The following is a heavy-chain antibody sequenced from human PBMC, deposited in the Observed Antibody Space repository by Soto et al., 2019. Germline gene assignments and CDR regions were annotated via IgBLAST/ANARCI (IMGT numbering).Heavy chain of an antibody. Sequence: VASVKVSCKASGYTFTSYYMHWVRQAPGQGLEWMGIINPSGGSTSYAQKFQGRVTMTRDTSTSTVYMELSSLRSEDTAVYYCARENSSGWLTNWFDPWGQGTLVTSPQ. CDR1: GYTFTSYY. CDR2: INPSGGST. CDR3: ARENSSGWLTNWFDP. J-gene: IGHJ5*02. D-gene: IGHD6-19*01. V-gene: IGHV1-46*01.